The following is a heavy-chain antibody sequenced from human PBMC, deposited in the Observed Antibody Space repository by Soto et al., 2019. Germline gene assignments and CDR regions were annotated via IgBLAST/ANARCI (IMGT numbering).Heavy chain of an antibody. J-gene: IGHJ5*02. CDR3: ARQGYGYYGIWWFGP. CDR2: TYYSGST. Sequence: LSLTCAASGGPFSSDLFHWSWQVQPQGKGLDWLGYTYYSGSTYYNPSHKSRVTISVDTSKNQFPLKLSSVAAAETAVYDCARQGYGYYGIWWFGPWGQGTPVTVSS. V-gene: IGHV4-30-4*08. D-gene: IGHD4-17*01. CDR1: GGPFSSDLFH.